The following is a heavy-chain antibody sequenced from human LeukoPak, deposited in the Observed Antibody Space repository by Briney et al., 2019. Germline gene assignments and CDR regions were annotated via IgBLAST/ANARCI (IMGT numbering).Heavy chain of an antibody. D-gene: IGHD3-10*01. CDR2: IKQDGSEK. CDR3: ARDYYGSGSHDY. Sequence: GGSLTLSCAASGFTSSTYWMSWVRQAPGKGLEWVGNIKQDGSEKYYVDSVKGRFTISRDNAKNSLYLQMISLRAEDTAIYYCARDYYGSGSHDYWGQGTPVTVSS. CDR1: GFTSSTYW. V-gene: IGHV3-7*01. J-gene: IGHJ4*02.